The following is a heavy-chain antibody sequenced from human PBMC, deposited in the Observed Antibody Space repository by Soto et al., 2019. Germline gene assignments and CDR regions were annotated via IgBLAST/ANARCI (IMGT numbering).Heavy chain of an antibody. CDR1: GYTFTSYD. CDR2: IHPNSGNT. Sequence: QVQLVQSGAEVKRPGASVKVSCKTSGYTFTSYDINWVRHAAGQGLEWMGSIHPNSGNTGYAQKFQGRVTMTRNTSISTAYMELSSLRSEDTAVYYCARGASENDYWGQGTLVTVSS. J-gene: IGHJ4*02. V-gene: IGHV1-8*01. CDR3: ARGASENDY.